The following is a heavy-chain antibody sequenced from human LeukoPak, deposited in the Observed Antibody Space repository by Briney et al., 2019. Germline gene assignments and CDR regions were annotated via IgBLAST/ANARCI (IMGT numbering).Heavy chain of an antibody. V-gene: IGHV4-59*01. J-gene: IGHJ3*02. D-gene: IGHD5-24*01. CDR2: IYYSGST. Sequence: SETLSLTCTVSGGSISSYYWSWIRQPPGKGLEWIGYIYYSGSTDYNPSLRSRVTMSVDTSKNQFSLKLNSVTAADTAVYYCARGDGIWGQGTMLTVSS. CDR3: ARGDGI. CDR1: GGSISSYY.